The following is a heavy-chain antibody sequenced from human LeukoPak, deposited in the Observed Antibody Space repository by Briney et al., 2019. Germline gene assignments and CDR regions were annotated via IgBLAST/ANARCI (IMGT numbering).Heavy chain of an antibody. CDR1: GGSVSSYY. D-gene: IGHD3-3*01. Sequence: PSETLSLTCTVSGGSVSSYYWSWIRQPPGKGLEWIGYIYYSGSTNHNPSLKSRVTISVDTSKNQFSLKLSSVTAADTAVYYCATHYSSTYYDFWSGQTDAFDIWGQGTMVTVSS. CDR3: ATHYSSTYYDFWSGQTDAFDI. J-gene: IGHJ3*02. V-gene: IGHV4-59*08. CDR2: IYYSGST.